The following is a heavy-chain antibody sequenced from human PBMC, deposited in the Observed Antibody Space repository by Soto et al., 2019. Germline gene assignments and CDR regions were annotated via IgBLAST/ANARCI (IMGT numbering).Heavy chain of an antibody. CDR1: GGSFSGYY. CDR2: TNHSGST. J-gene: IGHJ4*02. D-gene: IGHD1-20*01. V-gene: IGHV4-34*01. CDR3: ARGGGITGTTGGLDY. Sequence: QVQLQQWGAGLLKPSETLSLTCAVYGGSFSGYYWSWIRQPPGKGLEWIGETNHSGSTNYNPSLKSRVTISVDTSKNQFSLKLSSVTAADTAVYYCARGGGITGTTGGLDYWGQGTLVTVSS.